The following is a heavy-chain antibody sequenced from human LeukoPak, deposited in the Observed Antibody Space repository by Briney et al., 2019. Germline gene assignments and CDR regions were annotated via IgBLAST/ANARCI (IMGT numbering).Heavy chain of an antibody. J-gene: IGHJ3*01. CDR1: GDSVASNSAA. Sequence: SQTLSLTCAISGDSVASNSAAWNWIRQSPSRGLEWLGRTYYKSQWYNDYAVSVKSRITVNPDTSKNQFSLQLNSVTPGDTAMYYCAKVSRSGPRQTNAFDVWGQGTMVTVSS. CDR2: TYYKSQWYN. V-gene: IGHV6-1*01. CDR3: AKVSRSGPRQTNAFDV. D-gene: IGHD3-10*01.